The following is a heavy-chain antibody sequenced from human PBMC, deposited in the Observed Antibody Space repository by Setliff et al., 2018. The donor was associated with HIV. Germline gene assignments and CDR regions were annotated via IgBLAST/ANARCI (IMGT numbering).Heavy chain of an antibody. Sequence: GASVKVSCKASGGTFSSYAMSWVRQAPGKGLEWVSSISATGETTYYADSVKGRFTISRDNSQNTLYLQMHSLRAEDTAVYYCAKEVWEMATGRYDYWGQGTLVTVSS. J-gene: IGHJ4*02. CDR3: AKEVWEMATGRYDY. CDR2: ISATGETT. D-gene: IGHD1-26*01. V-gene: IGHV3-23*01. CDR1: GGTFSSYA.